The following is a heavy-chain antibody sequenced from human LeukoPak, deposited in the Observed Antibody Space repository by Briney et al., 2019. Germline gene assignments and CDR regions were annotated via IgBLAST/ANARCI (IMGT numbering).Heavy chain of an antibody. CDR1: GGSISSSSYY. V-gene: IGHV4-39*07. CDR2: FYYSGST. J-gene: IGHJ4*02. Sequence: PSETLSLTCTVSGGSISSSSYYWGWIRQPPGKGLEWIGSFYYSGSTYYNPSLKRRVTISVDTSKNQFSLKLSSVTAADTAVYYCARDKVRGVPFDYWGQGTLVTVSS. D-gene: IGHD3-10*01. CDR3: ARDKVRGVPFDY.